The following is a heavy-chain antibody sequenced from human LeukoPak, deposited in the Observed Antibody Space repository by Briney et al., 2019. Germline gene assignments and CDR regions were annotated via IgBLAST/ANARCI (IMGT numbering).Heavy chain of an antibody. CDR3: AKEGGSGWYFSWGFDY. CDR2: ISYDGSNK. V-gene: IGHV3-30*18. Sequence: GGSLRLSCTASGFTFINYSMNWVRQAPGKGLEWVAVISYDGSNKYYADSVKGRFTISRDNSKNTLYLQMNSLRAEDTAVYYCAKEGGSGWYFSWGFDYWGQGTLVTVSS. D-gene: IGHD6-19*01. CDR1: GFTFINYS. J-gene: IGHJ4*02.